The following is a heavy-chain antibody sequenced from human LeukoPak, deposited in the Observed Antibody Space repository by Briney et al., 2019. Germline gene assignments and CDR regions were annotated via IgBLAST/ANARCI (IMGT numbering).Heavy chain of an antibody. Sequence: SETLSLTCTVSGGSISSSSYYWGWIRQPPGKGLEWIGSIYYSGSTYYKPSLKSRVTISLDTSKNQFSLKLSSVTAADTAVYYCARAYSPPQWSPFDYWGQGTLVTVSS. V-gene: IGHV4-39*07. J-gene: IGHJ4*02. D-gene: IGHD6-13*01. CDR1: GGSISSSSYY. CDR3: ARAYSPPQWSPFDY. CDR2: IYYSGST.